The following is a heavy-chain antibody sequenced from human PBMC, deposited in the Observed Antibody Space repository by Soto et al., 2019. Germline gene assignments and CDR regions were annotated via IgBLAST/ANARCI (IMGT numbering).Heavy chain of an antibody. CDR3: ARAIAVSGHWYFDL. CDR2: IYRNGGT. D-gene: IGHD6-19*01. Sequence: QVQLQESGPGLVKPSGTLSLACAVSGDSISNTNWWTWVRQPPGRGLQWIGEIYRNGGTNYSPSLKSRLTISLAKSTNQFSLKVTSVSAADTAIYYCARAIAVSGHWYFDLWGRGTLVTVSS. J-gene: IGHJ2*01. V-gene: IGHV4-4*02. CDR1: GDSISNTNW.